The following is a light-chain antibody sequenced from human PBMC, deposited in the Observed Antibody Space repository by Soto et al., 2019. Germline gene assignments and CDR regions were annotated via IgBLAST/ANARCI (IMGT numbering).Light chain of an antibody. CDR3: AAWDDSLNGRV. J-gene: IGLJ3*02. Sequence: QSVLTQPPSASGTPGQRVTISCSGSSSNIGSNTVNCYQQLPGTAPKLLIYSNNQRPSGVPDRFSGSKSGTSASLAISGLQSEDEADYYCAAWDDSLNGRVFGGGTKLT. V-gene: IGLV1-44*01. CDR2: SNN. CDR1: SSNIGSNT.